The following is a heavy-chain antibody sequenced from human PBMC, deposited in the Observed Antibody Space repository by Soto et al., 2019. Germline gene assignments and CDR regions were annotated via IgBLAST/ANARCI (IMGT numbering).Heavy chain of an antibody. J-gene: IGHJ4*02. D-gene: IGHD5-18*01. CDR2: IYYSGST. CDR3: ARAWEYSYGLYYFDY. V-gene: IGHV4-39*07. Sequence: LSLTCTVSGGSISSSSYYWGWIRQPPGKGLEWIGSIYYSGSTYYNPSLKSRVTISVDTSKNQFSLKLSSVTAADTAVYYCARAWEYSYGLYYFDYCGQGTLVTVSS. CDR1: GGSISSSSYY.